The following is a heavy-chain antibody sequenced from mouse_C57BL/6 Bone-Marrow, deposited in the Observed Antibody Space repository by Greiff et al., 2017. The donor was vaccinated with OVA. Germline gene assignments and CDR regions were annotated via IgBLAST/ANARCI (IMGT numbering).Heavy chain of an antibody. D-gene: IGHD2-3*01. CDR2: ISGGGGNT. Sequence: EVKLVESGGGLVKPGGSLKLSCAASGFTFSSYTMSWVRQTPEKRLEWVATISGGGGNTYYPDSVKGRFTISRDNAKNTLYLQMSSLRSEDTALYYCARPPIYDGYFYAMDYWGQGTSVTVSS. J-gene: IGHJ4*01. V-gene: IGHV5-9*01. CDR3: ARPPIYDGYFYAMDY. CDR1: GFTFSSYT.